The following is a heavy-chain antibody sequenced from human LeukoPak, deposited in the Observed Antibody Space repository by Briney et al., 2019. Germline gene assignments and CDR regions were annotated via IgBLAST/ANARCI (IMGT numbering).Heavy chain of an antibody. D-gene: IGHD2-2*01. CDR1: EFSVGSNY. Sequence: GGSLRLSCAASEFSVGSNYMTWVRQAPGKGLEWVSLIYSGGSTCYADSVKGRFTISRDNSKNTLYLQMNSLRAEDTAVYYCARTIGYCSSTSCYSAVKPPDYYMDVWGKGTTVTISS. V-gene: IGHV3-53*01. CDR3: ARTIGYCSSTSCYSAVKPPDYYMDV. J-gene: IGHJ6*03. CDR2: IYSGGST.